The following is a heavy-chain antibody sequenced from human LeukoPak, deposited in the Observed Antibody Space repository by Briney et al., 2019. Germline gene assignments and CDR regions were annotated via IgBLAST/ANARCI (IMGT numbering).Heavy chain of an antibody. CDR2: IYYSGST. D-gene: IGHD2-21*01. J-gene: IGHJ3*02. Sequence: PSETLSLTCTVSGGSISSYYWSWIRQPPGKGLEWIGYIYYSGSTNYNPSLKSRVTISVDTSKNQFSLKLSSVTAADPAVYYCARKGIGIDIWGQGTMVTVSS. CDR1: GGSISSYY. V-gene: IGHV4-59*01. CDR3: ARKGIGIDI.